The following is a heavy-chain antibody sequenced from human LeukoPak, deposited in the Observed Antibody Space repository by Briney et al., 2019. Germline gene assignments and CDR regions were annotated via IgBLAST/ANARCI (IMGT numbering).Heavy chain of an antibody. CDR1: GSTFSSYW. D-gene: IGHD3-10*01. V-gene: IGHV3-7*01. J-gene: IGHJ4*02. CDR3: ARDGFSGSDDY. CDR2: IKQDGSEK. Sequence: GGSLRLSCAASGSTFSSYWVSWVRQAPGKGLEWVANIKQDGSEKYYVDSVKGRFTISRDNAKNSLYLQMNSLRAEDTAVYYCARDGFSGSDDYWGQGTLVTVSS.